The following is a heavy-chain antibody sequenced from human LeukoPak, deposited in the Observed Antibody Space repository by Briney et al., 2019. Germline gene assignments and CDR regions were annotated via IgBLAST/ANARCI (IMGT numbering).Heavy chain of an antibody. D-gene: IGHD2-15*01. V-gene: IGHV1-69*06. Sequence: SVKVSCKASGGTFSSYAISWVRQAPGQGLEWMGRIIPIFGTANYAQKFQGRVTITADKSTSTAYMELSSLRSEDTAVYYCARAGRYCSGGSCYSIRTWLDPWGQGTLATVSS. CDR2: IIPIFGTA. J-gene: IGHJ5*02. CDR3: ARAGRYCSGGSCYSIRTWLDP. CDR1: GGTFSSYA.